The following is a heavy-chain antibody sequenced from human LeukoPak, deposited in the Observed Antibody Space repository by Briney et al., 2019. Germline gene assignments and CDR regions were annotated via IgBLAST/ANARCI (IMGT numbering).Heavy chain of an antibody. J-gene: IGHJ5*02. D-gene: IGHD3-10*01. Sequence: SETLSLTCTVSGGSISSYYWSWIRQPAGKGLEWIGRIYTSGSTNYNPSLKSRVTMSVDTSKNQFSLKLSSVTAADTAVYYCAKTTHYGSGSSWFDPWGQGTLVTVSS. CDR3: AKTTHYGSGSSWFDP. CDR2: IYTSGST. CDR1: GGSISSYY. V-gene: IGHV4-4*07.